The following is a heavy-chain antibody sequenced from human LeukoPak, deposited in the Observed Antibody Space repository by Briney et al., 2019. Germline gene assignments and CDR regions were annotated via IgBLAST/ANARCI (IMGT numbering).Heavy chain of an antibody. D-gene: IGHD3-22*01. J-gene: IGHJ4*02. Sequence: KSGGSLRLSCAASGFTFSTYWMSWVRQAPGKGLEWVSSISSSSSYIYYADSVKGRFTISRDNAKNSLYLQMNSLRAEDTAVYYCARDRGDEDYYDSSGPFDYWGQGTLVTVSS. V-gene: IGHV3-21*01. CDR3: ARDRGDEDYYDSSGPFDY. CDR2: ISSSSSYI. CDR1: GFTFSTYW.